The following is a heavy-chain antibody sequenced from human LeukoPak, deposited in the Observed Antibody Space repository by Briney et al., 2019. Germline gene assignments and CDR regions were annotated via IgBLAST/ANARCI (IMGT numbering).Heavy chain of an antibody. V-gene: IGHV4-39*07. Sequence: KSSETLSLTCTVSGGSISSSSYYWGWIRQPPGKGLEWIGSIYYSGSTYYNPSLKSRVTISVDTSKNQFSLKLSSVTAADTAVYYCASGSGYDLRYYYYGMDVWGQGTTVTVSS. J-gene: IGHJ6*02. CDR1: GGSISSSSYY. CDR3: ASGSGYDLRYYYYGMDV. CDR2: IYYSGST. D-gene: IGHD5-12*01.